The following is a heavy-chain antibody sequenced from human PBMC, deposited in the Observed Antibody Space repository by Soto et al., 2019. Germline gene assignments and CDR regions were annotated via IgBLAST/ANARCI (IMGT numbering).Heavy chain of an antibody. J-gene: IGHJ3*02. CDR3: ARIRSKGWLRQQDAFDI. D-gene: IGHD5-12*01. CDR1: GFSLSNARMG. Sequence: QVTLKESGPVLVKPTETLTLTCTVSGFSLSNARMGVSWIRQPPGKALEWLAHIFSNDEKSYSTSLKSRLTTSKDASKSQVVLTMTNMDPVDTATYYCARIRSKGWLRQQDAFDIWGQGTMVTVSS. V-gene: IGHV2-26*01. CDR2: IFSNDEK.